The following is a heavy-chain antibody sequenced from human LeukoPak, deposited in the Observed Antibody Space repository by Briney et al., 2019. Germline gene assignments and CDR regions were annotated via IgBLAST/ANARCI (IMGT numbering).Heavy chain of an antibody. V-gene: IGHV3-64D*06. J-gene: IGHJ4*02. Sequence: GGSLRLSCSASGFTFSSYAMHWVRQAPGKGLEYVSAISSNGGSTYYADSVKGRFTISRDNSKNTLYLQMSSLRAEDTAVYYCARDSNGGAFDYWGQGTLVTVSS. D-gene: IGHD3-22*01. CDR2: ISSNGGST. CDR3: ARDSNGGAFDY. CDR1: GFTFSSYA.